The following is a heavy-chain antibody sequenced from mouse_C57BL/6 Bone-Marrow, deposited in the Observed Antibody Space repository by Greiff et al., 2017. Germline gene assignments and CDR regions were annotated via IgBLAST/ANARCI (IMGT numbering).Heavy chain of an antibody. CDR1: GYTFTSYG. CDR3: ARLGIYYYGRGYWYFEF. Sequence: QVQLQQSGAELARPGASVKLSCKASGYTFTSYGIRWVKQRTGQGLEWIGEIYPRSGNTYYNEKFKGKATLTADKSSSTAYMELRSLTSEDSAVYFCARLGIYYYGRGYWYFEFWGTGATVTVSS. J-gene: IGHJ1*03. V-gene: IGHV1-81*01. D-gene: IGHD1-1*01. CDR2: IYPRSGNT.